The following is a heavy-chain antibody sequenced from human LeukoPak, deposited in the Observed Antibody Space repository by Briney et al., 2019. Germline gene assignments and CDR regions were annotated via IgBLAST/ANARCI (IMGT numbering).Heavy chain of an antibody. J-gene: IGHJ4*02. Sequence: SETLSLTCTVSGGSISSYYWSWIRQPPGKGLEWIGYVHYSRSTNYNPSLKSRVTVSVDTSKNQFSLRLSSVTAADTAVYYCASTRRDGYPFDYWGQGTLVTVSS. CDR1: GGSISSYY. CDR2: VHYSRST. CDR3: ASTRRDGYPFDY. V-gene: IGHV4-59*01. D-gene: IGHD5-24*01.